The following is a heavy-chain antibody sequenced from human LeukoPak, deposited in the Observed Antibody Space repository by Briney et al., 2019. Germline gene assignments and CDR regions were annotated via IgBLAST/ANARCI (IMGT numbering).Heavy chain of an antibody. V-gene: IGHV1-69*06. Sequence: GASVKFSCKASGGTFSIYAISWVRQAPGQGLEWMGRIIPIFGTANYAQKFQGRVTITADKSTSTAYMELSSLRSEDTAVYYCARELSGYDGDYWGQGTLVTVSS. CDR3: ARELSGYDGDY. CDR1: GGTFSIYA. D-gene: IGHD5-12*01. CDR2: IIPIFGTA. J-gene: IGHJ4*02.